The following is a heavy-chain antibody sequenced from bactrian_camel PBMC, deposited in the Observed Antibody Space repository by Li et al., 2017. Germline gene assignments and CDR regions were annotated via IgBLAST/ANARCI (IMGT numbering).Heavy chain of an antibody. CDR3: AASREYISYCPMEVYTYAY. D-gene: IGHD2*01. Sequence: HVQLVESGGGSVQAGGSLRLSCVASRVTHDIHSGYCMGWFRQAPGKEREGVAAISSGGHATTYDDSMKGRFTISKDSALNTLYLQMDSLEPEDAAMYYCAASREYISYCPMEVYTYAYRGQGTQVTVS. CDR2: ISSGGHAT. J-gene: IGHJ4*01. CDR1: RVTHDIHSGYC. V-gene: IGHV3S1*01.